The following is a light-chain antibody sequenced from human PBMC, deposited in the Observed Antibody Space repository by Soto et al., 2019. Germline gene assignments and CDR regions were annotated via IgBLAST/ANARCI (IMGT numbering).Light chain of an antibody. CDR1: SSDVGGYNF. CDR3: QSSDSSNHVV. CDR2: DVT. V-gene: IGLV2-11*01. Sequence: QSALTQPRSVSGSPGQSVTISCTGTSSDVGGYNFVSWYQHHPGKAPKLMIYDVTKRPSGVPDRFSGSKSGNTASLTISGLQAEDEADYYCQSSDSSNHVVFGGGTKVTVL. J-gene: IGLJ2*01.